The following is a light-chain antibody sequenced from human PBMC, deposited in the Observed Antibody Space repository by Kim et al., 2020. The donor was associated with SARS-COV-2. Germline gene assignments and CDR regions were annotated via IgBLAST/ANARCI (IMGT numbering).Light chain of an antibody. V-gene: IGLV6-57*01. Sequence: GNTVTISCTRSSGSNASNYVQWYQQRPGSSPTTVIYGDDQRPSGVPDRFSGSIDSSANSASLTISSLKTEDEADYYCQSYDNYDQVFGGGTQLTVL. CDR3: QSYDNYDQV. J-gene: IGLJ3*02. CDR2: GDD. CDR1: SGSNASNY.